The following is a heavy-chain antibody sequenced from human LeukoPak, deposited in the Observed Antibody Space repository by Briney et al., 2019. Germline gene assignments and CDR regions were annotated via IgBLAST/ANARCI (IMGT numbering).Heavy chain of an antibody. Sequence: GGSLRLSCAASGFTLLNYWMSWVRQAPGKGLEWVANIKQDGSAKYYVDSVKGRFTISRDNAKDSLYPQMNSLRAEDTAVYYCARNSGGRWDNWFDPWGQGTLVTVSS. CDR3: ARNSGGRWDNWFDP. D-gene: IGHD2-15*01. V-gene: IGHV3-7*05. CDR2: IKQDGSAK. CDR1: GFTLLNYW. J-gene: IGHJ5*02.